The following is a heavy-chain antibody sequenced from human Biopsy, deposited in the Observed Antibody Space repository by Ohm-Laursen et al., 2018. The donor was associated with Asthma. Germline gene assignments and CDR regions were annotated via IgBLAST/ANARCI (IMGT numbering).Heavy chain of an antibody. D-gene: IGHD2-21*01. J-gene: IGHJ4*02. CDR2: ISSDVRE. Sequence: LSCAASGFTFRNFGMHWVRQAPGKGLEWVALISSDVREWYADSVKGRFTISRDNSKNTLDLQMNSLRGDDTAVYYCVRWRSGYPDHYSDFWGLGTLVTASS. CDR1: GFTFRNFG. V-gene: IGHV3-30*03. CDR3: VRWRSGYPDHYSDF.